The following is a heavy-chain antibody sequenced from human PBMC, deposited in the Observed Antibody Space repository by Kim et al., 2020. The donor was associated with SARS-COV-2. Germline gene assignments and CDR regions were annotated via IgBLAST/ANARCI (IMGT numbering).Heavy chain of an antibody. CDR3: AKDLGYCSGGSCHDAFDI. Sequence: GGSLRLSCAASGFPFDDYAMHWVRQAPGKGLEWVSGISWNSGSIGYADSVKGRFTISRDNAKNSLYLQMNSLRAEVTALYYCAKDLGYCSGGSCHDAFDIWGQGTMVTVSS. J-gene: IGHJ3*02. V-gene: IGHV3-9*01. D-gene: IGHD2-15*01. CDR1: GFPFDDYA. CDR2: ISWNSGSI.